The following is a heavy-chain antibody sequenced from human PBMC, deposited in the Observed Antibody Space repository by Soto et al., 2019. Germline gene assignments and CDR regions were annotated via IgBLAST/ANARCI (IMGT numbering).Heavy chain of an antibody. CDR1: GGSISSGDYK. Sequence: QVQLQESGPGLVKPSQTLSLTCTVSGGSISSGDYKWSWIRQPPGKGLEWIGYIYYSGYNYNNPSIKSRVTMSVDTSKTLFSLKLSSVTAADTAVYYCARSDNYVPFEYWGQGTLVTVSS. J-gene: IGHJ4*02. V-gene: IGHV4-30-4*01. CDR3: ARSDNYVPFEY. D-gene: IGHD4-4*01. CDR2: IYYSGYN.